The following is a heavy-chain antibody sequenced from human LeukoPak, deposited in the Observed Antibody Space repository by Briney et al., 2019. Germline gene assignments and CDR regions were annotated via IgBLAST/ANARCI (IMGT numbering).Heavy chain of an antibody. V-gene: IGHV3-66*01. CDR3: ATIHY. Sequence: PGGSLRLSCAASGFTFDDYGMSWVRQAPGKGLEWVSVIYSGGSTYYADSVKGRFTISRDNSKNTLYLQMNSLRAEDTAVYYCATIHYWGQGTLVTVSS. J-gene: IGHJ4*02. CDR1: GFTFDDYG. CDR2: IYSGGST.